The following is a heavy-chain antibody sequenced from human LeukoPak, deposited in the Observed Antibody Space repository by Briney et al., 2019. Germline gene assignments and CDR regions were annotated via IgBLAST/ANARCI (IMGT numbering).Heavy chain of an antibody. CDR3: ARAFVSSGYFDY. CDR2: IYSGRST. J-gene: IGHJ4*02. V-gene: IGHV3-53*01. CDR1: GFTVSSNY. D-gene: IGHD3-10*01. Sequence: GGSLRLSCAASGFTVSSNYMSWVRQAPGKGLEWVSVIYSGRSTYYADSVKGRFTISRDNSKNTLYLQMNSLRAEDTAVYYCARAFVSSGYFDYWGQGTLVTVSS.